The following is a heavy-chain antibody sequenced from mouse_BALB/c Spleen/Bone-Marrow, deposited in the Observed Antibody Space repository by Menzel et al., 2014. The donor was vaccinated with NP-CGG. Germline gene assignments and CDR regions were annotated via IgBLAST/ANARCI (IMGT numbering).Heavy chain of an antibody. V-gene: IGHV4-2*02. D-gene: IGHD1-2*01. CDR2: INPGSSTI. CDR3: ARLTAYGAMDY. CDR1: GFDFSRYW. Sequence: EVKVEESGGGLVQPGGSLNLSCAASGFDFSRYWMSWARQAPGKGQEWIGEINPGSSTINYTPSLKDKFIISRDNAKNTLYLQMSKVRSEDTALYYCARLTAYGAMDYWGQGTLVTVSS. J-gene: IGHJ4*01.